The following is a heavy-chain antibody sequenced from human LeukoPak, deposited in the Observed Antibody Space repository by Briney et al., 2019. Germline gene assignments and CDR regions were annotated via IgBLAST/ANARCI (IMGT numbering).Heavy chain of an antibody. V-gene: IGHV3-23*01. CDR3: ARGLLGHCSSVSCYPGAFDN. CDR1: GFTFGSHA. D-gene: IGHD2-2*01. CDR2: IFGSGGSP. J-gene: IGHJ3*02. Sequence: GGSLRLSCEASGFTFGSHAMYWVRQAPGKGLEWVAGIFGSGGSPHYADPVKGRFTISRDNSKNTVYLQMNSLRSEDTAVYYCARGLLGHCSSVSCYPGAFDNWGQGTMVSVSS.